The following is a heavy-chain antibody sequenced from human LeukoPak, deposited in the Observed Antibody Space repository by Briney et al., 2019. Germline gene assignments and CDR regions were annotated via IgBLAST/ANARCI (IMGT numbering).Heavy chain of an antibody. CDR3: AKDNGVLLQRRSYYGMDV. CDR1: GFTFDDYA. V-gene: IGHV3-43*02. CDR2: ISGDGGST. Sequence: PGGSLRLSCAASGFTFDDYAMHWVRQAPGKGLEWVSLISGDGGSTYYADSVKGRFTISRDNSKNSLYLQMNSLRTEDTALYYCAKDNGVLLQRRSYYGMDVWGQGTTVTVSS. J-gene: IGHJ6*02. D-gene: IGHD1-1*01.